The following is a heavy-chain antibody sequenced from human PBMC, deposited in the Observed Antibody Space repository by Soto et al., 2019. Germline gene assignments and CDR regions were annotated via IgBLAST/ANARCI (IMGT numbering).Heavy chain of an antibody. J-gene: IGHJ4*02. CDR1: GYTFTSYY. D-gene: IGHD3-3*01. V-gene: IGHV1-46*01. CDR3: ARDSKPAYDFWSGPISGPIDY. Sequence: ASVKVSCKAPGYTFTSYYMHWVRQAPGQGLEWMGIINPSGGSTSYAQKFQGRVTMTRDTSTSTVYMELSSLRSEDTAVYYCARDSKPAYDFWSGPISGPIDYWGQGTLVTVSS. CDR2: INPSGGST.